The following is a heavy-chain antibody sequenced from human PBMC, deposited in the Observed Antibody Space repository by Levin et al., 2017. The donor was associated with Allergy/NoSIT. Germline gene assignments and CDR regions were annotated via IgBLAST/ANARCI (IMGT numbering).Heavy chain of an antibody. D-gene: IGHD1-26*01. CDR3: AKVGGYLPWSPDWYFDI. V-gene: IGHV3-23*01. CDR1: GFDFRSSA. CDR2: FSGRGDST. Sequence: PGGSLRLSCVASGFDFRSSAMSWVRQAPGKGPEWVSGFSGRGDSTHYADSVKGRFTISRDTSKNTLYLQMNRLRVEDTALYYCAKVGGYLPWSPDWYFDIWGRGSLVTVSS. J-gene: IGHJ2*01.